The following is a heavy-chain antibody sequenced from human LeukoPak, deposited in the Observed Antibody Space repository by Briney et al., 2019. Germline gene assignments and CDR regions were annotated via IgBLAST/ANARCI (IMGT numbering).Heavy chain of an antibody. V-gene: IGHV4-4*07. D-gene: IGHD6-6*01. CDR3: ARDTPLKQLGADGFDY. J-gene: IGHJ4*02. CDR2: IYTSGST. Sequence: SETLSLTCTVSGGSISSYYWSWIRQPAGKGLEWIGRIYTSGSTNYNPSLKSRVTMSVDTSKNQFSLKLSSVTAADTAVYYCARDTPLKQLGADGFDYWGQGTLVTVSS. CDR1: GGSISSYY.